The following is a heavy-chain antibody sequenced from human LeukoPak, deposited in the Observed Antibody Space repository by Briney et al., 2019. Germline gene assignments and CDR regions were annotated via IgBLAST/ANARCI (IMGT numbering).Heavy chain of an antibody. D-gene: IGHD3-16*01. CDR2: IYYSGST. CDR3: ATWGPKAKYFDY. CDR1: GGSISGYY. Sequence: SSETLSLTCTVSGGSISGYYWSWIRQPPGKGLEWIGYIYYSGSTNYNPSLKSRVTISVDTSKNQFSLKLSSVTAADTAVYYCATWGPKAKYFDYWGQGTLVTVSS. V-gene: IGHV4-59*01. J-gene: IGHJ4*02.